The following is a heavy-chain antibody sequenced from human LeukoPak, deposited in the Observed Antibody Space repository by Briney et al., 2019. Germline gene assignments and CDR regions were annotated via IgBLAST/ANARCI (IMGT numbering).Heavy chain of an antibody. CDR3: AKGGYKYDSSGHNYFDY. CDR2: IRYDGSNK. Sequence: GGSLRLSCAASGFTFSSYGIHWVRQAPGKGLEWVAFIRYDGSNKYYADSVKGRFTISRDNSKNTLYLQMNSLRAEDTAVYYCAKGGYKYDSSGHNYFDYWGQGTLVTVSS. J-gene: IGHJ4*02. V-gene: IGHV3-30*02. CDR1: GFTFSSYG. D-gene: IGHD3-22*01.